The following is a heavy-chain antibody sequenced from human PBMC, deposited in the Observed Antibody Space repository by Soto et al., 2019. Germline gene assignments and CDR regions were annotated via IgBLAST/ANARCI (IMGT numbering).Heavy chain of an antibody. CDR1: GGSIRSGGYY. CDR3: ARDLRITMVRGVNLNWFDP. V-gene: IGHV4-39*07. J-gene: IGHJ5*02. D-gene: IGHD3-10*01. CDR2: INHSGST. Sequence: LETLSLTCTVSGGSIRSGGYYWGWIRQHPGKGLESIGEINHSGSTNYNPSLKSRVTISVDTSKNQFSLKLSSVTAADTAVYYCARDLRITMVRGVNLNWFDPWGQGTLVTVSS.